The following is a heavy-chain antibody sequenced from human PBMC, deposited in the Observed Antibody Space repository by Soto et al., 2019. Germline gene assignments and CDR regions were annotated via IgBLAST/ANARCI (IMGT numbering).Heavy chain of an antibody. CDR3: ATPLCTGGSCHWYFDL. D-gene: IGHD2-15*01. CDR1: GGSIKTSSYY. CDR2: VYYTGDT. J-gene: IGHJ2*01. Sequence: QLQLQESGPGLVKSSETLSLTCNVSGGSIKTSSYYWGWVRQPPGKGLEWIGSVYYTGDTHYSLSLKSRVTISVDTSKNQFSLRLTSVTAADTALYYCATPLCTGGSCHWYFDLWGRGTLVTVSS. V-gene: IGHV4-39*01.